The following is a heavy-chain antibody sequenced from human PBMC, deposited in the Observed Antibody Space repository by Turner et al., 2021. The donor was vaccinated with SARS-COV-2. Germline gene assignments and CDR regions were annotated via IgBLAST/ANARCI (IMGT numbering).Heavy chain of an antibody. CDR1: GFTFSSFD. CDR2: MSFDGSNT. V-gene: IGHV3-30*18. CDR3: AKEGAENYYFDC. Sequence: QVQLVESGGGVVKPGRSLRLSCAASGFTFSSFDMHWVRQAPGKGLECVSVMSFDGSNTHYTASVKGRFTISRDSSKNTLYLQMASLRTEDTAVYYCAKEGAENYYFDCWGQGTLVTVSS. D-gene: IGHD1-7*01. J-gene: IGHJ4*02.